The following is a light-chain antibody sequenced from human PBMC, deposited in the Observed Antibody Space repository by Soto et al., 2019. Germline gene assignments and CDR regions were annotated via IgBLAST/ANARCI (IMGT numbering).Light chain of an antibody. Sequence: GDRVTITCRASQSISSWLAWYQQKPGKAPKLLIYDASSLESGVPSRFSGSGSGTEFTLTISSLQPDDFATYYCQRKTFGQGTKVEMK. CDR1: QSISSW. J-gene: IGKJ1*01. CDR3: QRKT. V-gene: IGKV1-5*01. CDR2: DAS.